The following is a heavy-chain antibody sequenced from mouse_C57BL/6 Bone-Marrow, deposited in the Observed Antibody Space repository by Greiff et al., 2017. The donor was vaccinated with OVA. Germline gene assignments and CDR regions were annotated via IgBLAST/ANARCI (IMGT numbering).Heavy chain of an antibody. CDR3: AKTLGGAHYYAMDY. Sequence: QVQLQQSGAELVMPGASVKLSCKASGYTFTSYWMHWVKQRPGQGLEWIGEIDPSDSYTNYNQKFKAKSTLTVDKSSSSAYMQLSSLTSEDSAVYYCAKTLGGAHYYAMDYWGQGTSVTVSS. CDR1: GYTFTSYW. J-gene: IGHJ4*01. V-gene: IGHV1-69*01. CDR2: IDPSDSYT. D-gene: IGHD4-1*01.